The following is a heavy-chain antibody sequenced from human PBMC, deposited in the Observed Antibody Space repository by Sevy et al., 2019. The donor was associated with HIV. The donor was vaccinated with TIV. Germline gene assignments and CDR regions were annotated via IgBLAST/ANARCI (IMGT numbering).Heavy chain of an antibody. CDR3: ARVSCGGDCYDY. CDR2: IYYSGST. J-gene: IGHJ4*02. CDR1: GGSISSYY. D-gene: IGHD2-21*01. Sequence: SETLSLTCTVSGGSISSYYWSWIRQPPGKGLEWIGYIYYSGSTNYNPSLKSRVTISVDTSKNQFSLKLSSVTAADTAVYYCARVSCGGDCYDYWCQGTLVTVSS. V-gene: IGHV4-59*01.